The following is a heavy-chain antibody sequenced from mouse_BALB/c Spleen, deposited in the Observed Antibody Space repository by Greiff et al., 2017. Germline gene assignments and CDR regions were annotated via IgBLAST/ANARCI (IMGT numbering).Heavy chain of an antibody. V-gene: IGHV1-87*01. D-gene: IGHD2-14*01. J-gene: IGHJ4*01. CDR2: IYPGDGDT. CDR3: ARWGYDAYAMDY. CDR1: GYTFTSYW. Sequence: QVQLKESGAELARPGASVKLSCKASGYTFTSYWMQWVKQRPGQGLEWIGAIYPGDGDTRYTQKFKGKATLTADKSSSTAYMQLSSLASEDSAVYYCARWGYDAYAMDYWGQGTSVTVSS.